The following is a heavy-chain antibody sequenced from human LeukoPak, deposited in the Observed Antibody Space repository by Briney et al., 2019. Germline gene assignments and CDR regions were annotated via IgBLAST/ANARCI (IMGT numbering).Heavy chain of an antibody. V-gene: IGHV3-11*01. CDR2: ISSSGGTI. D-gene: IGHD3-10*01. Sequence: GGSLRLSCAAPGFTFSDYQMNWIRQAPGKGLEWVSYISSSGGTISYADSVKGRFTISRDNAKNSLYLQMNSLRAEDTAVYYCARDEYYYGSGADIWGQGTMVTVSS. CDR3: ARDEYYYGSGADI. J-gene: IGHJ3*02. CDR1: GFTFSDYQ.